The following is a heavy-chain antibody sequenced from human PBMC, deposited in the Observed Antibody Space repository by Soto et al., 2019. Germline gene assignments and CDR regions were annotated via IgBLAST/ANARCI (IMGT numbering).Heavy chain of an antibody. J-gene: IGHJ4*02. D-gene: IGHD2-21*02. CDR3: EVTAGY. CDR1: GYTFTDYD. CDR2: MSPDSGNA. Sequence: QLQVVQSRAEVKKPGASVRVSCETSGYTFTDYDINWLRQAPGQGLEWMGWMSPDSGNAGYAQQFQGRVTMTSDTSIRTAYMELRSLRSEDTAVYYCEVTAGYWGQGTMVTVSS. V-gene: IGHV1-8*01.